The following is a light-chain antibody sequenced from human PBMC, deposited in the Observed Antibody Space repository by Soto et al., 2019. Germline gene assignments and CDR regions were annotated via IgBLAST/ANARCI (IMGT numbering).Light chain of an antibody. CDR3: TSFTSRHTYV. J-gene: IGLJ1*01. Sequence: QSALTQPASVSGSPGQSITISCTGTSSDVGGYIYVSWYQQHPDKAPRLMIYDVSNRPSGGSDRFSGSKSGDTASLTISGLQAEDEADYYCTSFTSRHTYVFGTGTKVTVL. V-gene: IGLV2-14*03. CDR1: SSDVGGYIY. CDR2: DVS.